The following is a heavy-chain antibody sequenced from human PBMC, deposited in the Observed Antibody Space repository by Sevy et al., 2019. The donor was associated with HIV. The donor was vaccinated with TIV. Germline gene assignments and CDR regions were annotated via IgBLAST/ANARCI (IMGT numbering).Heavy chain of an antibody. CDR1: GFTFNNYA. Sequence: GGSLRLSCAASGFTFNNYAMNWVRQAPGKGLEWVSAISGSGFSTHYAASVKGRFTISRDNSRNTLFLQMNSLRLDDTAVYYCARDPTFSSDTRGYYPFDSWGQGTLVTVSS. J-gene: IGHJ4*02. CDR2: ISGSGFST. V-gene: IGHV3-23*01. CDR3: ARDPTFSSDTRGYYPFDS. D-gene: IGHD3-22*01.